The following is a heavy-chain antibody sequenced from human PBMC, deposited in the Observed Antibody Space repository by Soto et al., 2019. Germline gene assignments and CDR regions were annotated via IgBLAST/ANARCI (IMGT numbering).Heavy chain of an antibody. Sequence: GGSLRLSCAASGFTFSSYAMSWVRQAPGKGLEWVSVIYSGGSTYYADSVKGRFTISRDNSKSTLYLQMNSLRAEDTAVYYCARSPYYSSGWYDYFDDWGQGTLVTVSS. J-gene: IGHJ4*02. CDR1: GFTFSSYA. V-gene: IGHV3-66*01. D-gene: IGHD6-19*01. CDR3: ARSPYYSSGWYDYFDD. CDR2: IYSGGST.